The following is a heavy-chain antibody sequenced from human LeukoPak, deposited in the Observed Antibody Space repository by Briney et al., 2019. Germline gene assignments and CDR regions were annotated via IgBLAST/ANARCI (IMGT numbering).Heavy chain of an antibody. D-gene: IGHD3-9*01. J-gene: IGHJ6*04. CDR1: GGSFSGYY. V-gene: IGHV4-34*01. CDR2: INHSGST. Sequence: SGTLSLTCAVYGGSFSGYYWSWIRQPPGKGLEWIGEINHSGSTNYNPSLKSRVTILVDTSKNQFSLKLSSVTAADTAVYYCASGGGRRYFDWYRLGMDVWGKGTTVTVYS. CDR3: ASGGGRRYFDWYRLGMDV.